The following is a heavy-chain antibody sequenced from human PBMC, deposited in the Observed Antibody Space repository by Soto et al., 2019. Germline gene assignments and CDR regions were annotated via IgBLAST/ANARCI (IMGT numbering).Heavy chain of an antibody. Sequence: EVQLVESGGGLVQPGGSLRLSCAASGFTFSTYWMNWVRQAPGKGLEWVASIKEDGSEKYYVDSVKGRFTTSRDNAKNSLYLQMNSRRAEDTAVYYCTRDRGYCSGGTCYSVLDYWGQGILVTVSS. V-gene: IGHV3-7*01. CDR3: TRDRGYCSGGTCYSVLDY. CDR1: GFTFSTYW. J-gene: IGHJ4*02. CDR2: IKEDGSEK. D-gene: IGHD2-15*01.